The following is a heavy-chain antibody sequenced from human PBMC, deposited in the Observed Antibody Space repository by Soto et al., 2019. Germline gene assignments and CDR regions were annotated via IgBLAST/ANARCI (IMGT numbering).Heavy chain of an antibody. CDR3: PTLSPPVDY. CDR1: GFTFSSGG. D-gene: IGHD2-2*01. J-gene: IGHJ4*01. V-gene: IGHV3-74*01. Sequence: LSLCGPGAGFTFSSGGRHWILKAPGKWLVGISEIDSDGSRTNYAESVKGRFTICRDNATNTGYLQMNSLTSEDTAVYYCPTLSPPVDYSG. CDR2: IDSDGSRT.